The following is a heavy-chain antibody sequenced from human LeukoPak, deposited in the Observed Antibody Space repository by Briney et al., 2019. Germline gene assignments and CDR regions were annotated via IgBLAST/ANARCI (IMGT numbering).Heavy chain of an antibody. V-gene: IGHV1-24*01. CDR2: FDPEDGET. CDR1: GYTLTELS. CDR3: ATEGLAAAGTLGS. Sequence: RRASVKVSCKVSGYTLTELSMHWVRQVPGKGLEWMGGFDPEDGETIYAQKFQGRVTMTEDTSTDTAYMELSSLRSEDTAVYYCATEGLAAAGTLGSWGQGTLVTVSS. D-gene: IGHD6-13*01. J-gene: IGHJ5*02.